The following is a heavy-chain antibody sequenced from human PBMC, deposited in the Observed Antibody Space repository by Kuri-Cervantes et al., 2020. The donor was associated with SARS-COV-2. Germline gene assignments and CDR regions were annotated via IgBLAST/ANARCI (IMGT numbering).Heavy chain of an antibody. D-gene: IGHD4-17*01. CDR3: ARIYGDYGGGFDY. CDR1: GGSFSGYY. CDR2: IYYSGST. V-gene: IGHV4-59*01. Sequence: GSLRLSCAVYGGSFSGYYWSWIRQPPGKGLEWIGYIYYSGSTNYNPSLKSRVTISVDTSKNQFSLKLSSVTAADTAVYYCARIYGDYGGGFDYWGQGTLVTVDS. J-gene: IGHJ4*02.